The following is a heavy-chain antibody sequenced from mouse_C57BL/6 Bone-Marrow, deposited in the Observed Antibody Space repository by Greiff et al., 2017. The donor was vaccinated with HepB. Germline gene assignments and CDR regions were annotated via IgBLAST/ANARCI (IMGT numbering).Heavy chain of an antibody. Sequence: EVKLVESGPGLVKPSQSLSLTCSVTGYSITSGYYWNWIRQFPGNKLEWMGYISYDGSNNYNPSLKNRISITRDTSKNQFFLKLNSVTTEDTATYYCARDPYDYAIDYWGQGTSVTVSS. J-gene: IGHJ4*01. CDR1: GYSITSGYY. CDR3: ARDPYDYAIDY. D-gene: IGHD1-1*01. V-gene: IGHV3-6*01. CDR2: ISYDGSN.